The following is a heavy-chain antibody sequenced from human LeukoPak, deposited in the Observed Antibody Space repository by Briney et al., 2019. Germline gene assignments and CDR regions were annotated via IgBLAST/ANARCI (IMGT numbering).Heavy chain of an antibody. CDR1: GGSISSGDYY. V-gene: IGHV4-30-4*08. CDR2: IYYSGST. D-gene: IGHD5-18*01. J-gene: IGHJ6*02. CDR3: ARERVDTAMVYYYYGMDV. Sequence: SETLSLTCTVSGGSISSGDYYWSWIRQPPGKGLEWIGYIYYSGSTYYNPSLKSRVTISVDTSKNQFSLKLSSVTAADTAVYYCARERVDTAMVYYYYGMDVWGQGTTVTVSS.